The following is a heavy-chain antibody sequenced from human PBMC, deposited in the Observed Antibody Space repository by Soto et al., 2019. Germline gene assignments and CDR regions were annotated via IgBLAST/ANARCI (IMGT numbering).Heavy chain of an antibody. CDR1: GGSISSGGYY. CDR3: ARDRGGYQLLFHSFTYYGMDV. D-gene: IGHD2-2*01. CDR2: IYYSGST. V-gene: IGHV4-31*03. Sequence: PSETLSLTCTVSGGSISSGGYYWSWIRQHPGKGLEWIGYIYYSGSTYYNPSLKSRVTISVDTSKNQFSLKLSSVTAADTAVYYCARDRGGYQLLFHSFTYYGMDVWG. J-gene: IGHJ6*01.